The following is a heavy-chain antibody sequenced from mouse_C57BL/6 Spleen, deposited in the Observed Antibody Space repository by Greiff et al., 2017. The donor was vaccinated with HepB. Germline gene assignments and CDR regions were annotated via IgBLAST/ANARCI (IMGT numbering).Heavy chain of an antibody. CDR2: ISSGSSTI. Sequence: DVMLVESGGGLVKPGGSLKLSCAASGFTFSDYGMHWVRQAPEKGLEWVAYISSGSSTIYYADTVKGRFTISRDNAKNTLFLQMTSLRSEDTAMYYCARGYDGYYGDYWGQGTTLTVSS. J-gene: IGHJ2*01. CDR3: ARGYDGYYGDY. CDR1: GFTFSDYG. D-gene: IGHD2-3*01. V-gene: IGHV5-17*01.